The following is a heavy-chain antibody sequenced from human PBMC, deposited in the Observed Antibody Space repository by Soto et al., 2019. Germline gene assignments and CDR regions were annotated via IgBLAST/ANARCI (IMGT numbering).Heavy chain of an antibody. J-gene: IGHJ6*03. CDR3: ARSYGSGSYYHYYMDV. Sequence: SVKVSCKASGGTFSSYTISWVRQAPGQGLEWMGRIIPILGIANYAQKFQGRVTITADKSTSTAYMELSSLRSEDTAVYYCARSYGSGSYYHYYMDVWGKGTTVTVSS. CDR1: GGTFSSYT. D-gene: IGHD3-10*01. V-gene: IGHV1-69*02. CDR2: IIPILGIA.